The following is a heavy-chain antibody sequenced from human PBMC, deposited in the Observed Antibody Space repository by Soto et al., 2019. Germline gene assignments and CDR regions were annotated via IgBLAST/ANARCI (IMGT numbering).Heavy chain of an antibody. D-gene: IGHD2-21*01. Sequence: GASVKVSCKASGGTLSSYAISWVRHAPGKGLEWMGGIIPSLGTANYAQKFQGRVTITADKSPSTAYMELSSLGAEYTAVYYCAREHSPIEADYEYYGMDFGGQGTTVTVSS. J-gene: IGHJ6*02. CDR1: GGTLSSYA. CDR3: AREHSPIEADYEYYGMDF. V-gene: IGHV1-69*06. CDR2: IIPSLGTA.